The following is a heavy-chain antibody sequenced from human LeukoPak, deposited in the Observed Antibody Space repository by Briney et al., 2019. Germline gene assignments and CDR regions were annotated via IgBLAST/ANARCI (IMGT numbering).Heavy chain of an antibody. CDR3: AREVWFGELFSDY. Sequence: SQTLSLTCTVSGGSISSSSYYWGWIRQPPGKGLEWIGSIYYSGSTYYNPSLKSRVTISVDTSKNQFSLKLSSVTAADTAVYYCAREVWFGELFSDYWGQGTLVTVSS. CDR2: IYYSGST. D-gene: IGHD3-10*01. J-gene: IGHJ4*02. V-gene: IGHV4-39*01. CDR1: GGSISSSSYY.